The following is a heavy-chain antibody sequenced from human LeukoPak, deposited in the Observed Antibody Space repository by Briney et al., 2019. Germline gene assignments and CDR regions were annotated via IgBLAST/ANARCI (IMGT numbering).Heavy chain of an antibody. CDR3: ARGYIVVVTAIQFDY. CDR2: ISYDGSNK. J-gene: IGHJ4*02. V-gene: IGHV3-30*03. Sequence: GGSLRLSCAASGFTFSRYGMHWVRQAPGKGLEWVAVISYDGSNKYYADSVKGRFTISRDNSKNTLYLQMNSLRAEDTAVYYCARGYIVVVTAIQFDYWGQGTLVTVSS. D-gene: IGHD2-21*02. CDR1: GFTFSRYG.